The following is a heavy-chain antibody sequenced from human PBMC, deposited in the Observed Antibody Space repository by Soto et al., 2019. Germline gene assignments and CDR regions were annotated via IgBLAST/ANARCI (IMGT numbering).Heavy chain of an antibody. V-gene: IGHV4-38-2*02. J-gene: IGHJ5*02. D-gene: IGHD1-26*01. Sequence: LSLTCAVSGYSISSGYYWGWIRQPPGKGLEWIGSIYHSGSTYYNPSLKSRVTISVDTSKNQFSLKLSSVTAADTAVYYCARDLGVVGATTKWIWSYWFDPWGQGTLVTVSS. CDR1: GYSISSGYY. CDR2: IYHSGST. CDR3: ARDLGVVGATTKWIWSYWFDP.